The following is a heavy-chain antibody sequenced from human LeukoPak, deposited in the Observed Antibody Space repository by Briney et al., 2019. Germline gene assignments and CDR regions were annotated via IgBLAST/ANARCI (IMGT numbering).Heavy chain of an antibody. CDR1: GFTFSNYG. CDR2: ISYDGSNK. Sequence: GRSLRLSCAASGFTFSNYGMHWVRQAPGKGLEWVAVISYDGSNKYYADSVKGRFTISRDNSKNTLYLQMNSLRAEDTAVYYCARDGRDYGDYVFFDYWGQGTLVTVSS. CDR3: ARDGRDYGDYVFFDY. J-gene: IGHJ4*02. D-gene: IGHD4-17*01. V-gene: IGHV3-30*19.